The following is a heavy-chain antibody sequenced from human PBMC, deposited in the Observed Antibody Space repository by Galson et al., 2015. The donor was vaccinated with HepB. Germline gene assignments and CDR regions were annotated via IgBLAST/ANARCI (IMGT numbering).Heavy chain of an antibody. Sequence: SLRLSCAASGFTFGDYAMSWFRQAPGKGLEWVGFIRSKAYGGTTEYAASVKSRFTISRDDSKSIAYLQMNSLKTEDTAVYYCTRTLSSFWSVYYFDYWGQGTLVTVSS. J-gene: IGHJ4*02. V-gene: IGHV3-49*03. CDR3: TRTLSSFWSVYYFDY. CDR2: IRSKAYGGTT. D-gene: IGHD3-3*01. CDR1: GFTFGDYA.